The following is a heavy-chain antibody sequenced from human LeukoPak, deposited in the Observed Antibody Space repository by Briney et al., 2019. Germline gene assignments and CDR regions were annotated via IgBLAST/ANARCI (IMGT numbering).Heavy chain of an antibody. Sequence: SVKVSCKASGGTFSSYAISWVRQAPGQGLEWMGGIIPIFGTANYAQKFQGRVTITADESTSTAYMELSSLRSEDTAVYYCARSTDYYYDSSGYYSDWGQGTLVTVSS. D-gene: IGHD3-22*01. CDR1: GGTFSSYA. J-gene: IGHJ4*02. CDR3: ARSTDYYYDSSGYYSD. V-gene: IGHV1-69*01. CDR2: IIPIFGTA.